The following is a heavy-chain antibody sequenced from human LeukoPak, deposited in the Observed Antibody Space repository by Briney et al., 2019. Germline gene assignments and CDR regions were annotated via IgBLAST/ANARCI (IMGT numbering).Heavy chain of an antibody. J-gene: IGHJ5*02. V-gene: IGHV4-61*02. Sequence: SETLSLTCTVSGGSISSGSCYWSWIRQPAGKGLEWIGRIYTSGSTNYNPSLKSRVTISVDTSKNQLSLKLSSVTAADTAVYYCARSYGYSSSWYGSDWFDPWGQGTLVTVSS. CDR1: GGSISSGSCY. D-gene: IGHD6-13*01. CDR3: ARSYGYSSSWYGSDWFDP. CDR2: IYTSGST.